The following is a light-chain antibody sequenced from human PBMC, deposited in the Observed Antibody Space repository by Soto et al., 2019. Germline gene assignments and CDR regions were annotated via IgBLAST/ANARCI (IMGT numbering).Light chain of an antibody. CDR1: SSNIGAGYD. J-gene: IGLJ2*01. V-gene: IGLV1-40*01. CDR2: GSS. CDR3: QSYDSSLSVV. Sequence: QSVLTQPPSVSGAPGQRVTISCTGSSSNIGAGYDVHWYQQLPGTAPKLLIYGSSNRPSGVPDRFSGSKSGTSASLAITGLQAEEEADYYCQSYDSSLSVVFGGGTQLTVL.